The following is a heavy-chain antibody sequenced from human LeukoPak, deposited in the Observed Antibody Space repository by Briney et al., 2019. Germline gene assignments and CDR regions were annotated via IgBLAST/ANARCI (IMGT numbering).Heavy chain of an antibody. V-gene: IGHV3-7*04. J-gene: IGHJ4*02. CDR3: ARHNPLWGY. Sequence: GGSLRLSCAASGFTFSSYWMSWVRQAPGKGLEWVANIKEDGSEKYYVDSVKGRFTFSRDNAKNSLYLQMSSLRVEDTALYFCARHNPLWGYWGQGTLVTVSS. CDR2: IKEDGSEK. CDR1: GFTFSSYW. D-gene: IGHD1-14*01.